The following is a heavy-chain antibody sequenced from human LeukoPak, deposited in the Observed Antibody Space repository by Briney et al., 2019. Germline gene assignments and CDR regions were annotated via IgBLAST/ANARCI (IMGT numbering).Heavy chain of an antibody. V-gene: IGHV3-7*01. CDR3: ARYQNYYYYMDV. Sequence: GGSLRLSCATSGFTFSSYWMSWVRQAPGKGLEWVANIREDGSEKYYVDSVQGRVTISRDNAKNSLYLQMNSLRAEDTAVYYCARYQNYYYYMDVWGKGTTVTVSS. CDR1: GFTFSSYW. J-gene: IGHJ6*03. CDR2: IREDGSEK.